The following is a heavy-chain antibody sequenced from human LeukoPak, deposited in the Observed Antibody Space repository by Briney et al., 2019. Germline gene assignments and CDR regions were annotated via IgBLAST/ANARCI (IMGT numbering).Heavy chain of an antibody. CDR2: IYYNGNT. Sequence: SETLSLTCTVSGGSISGYYWNWIRQPPGKGLEWIGYIYYNGNTKYNPSLKSRVDISVDTSKNQISLKLSSVTAADTAVYYCAREQWLSSEGAFDIRGQGTMVTVSS. J-gene: IGHJ3*02. D-gene: IGHD6-19*01. V-gene: IGHV4-59*01. CDR1: GGSISGYY. CDR3: AREQWLSSEGAFDI.